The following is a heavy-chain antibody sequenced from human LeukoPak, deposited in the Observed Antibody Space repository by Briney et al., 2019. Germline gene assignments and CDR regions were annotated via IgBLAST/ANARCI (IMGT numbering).Heavy chain of an antibody. CDR3: ARNLPAADY. J-gene: IGHJ4*02. D-gene: IGHD2-2*01. CDR1: GSTFSGHT. V-gene: IGHV3-48*04. Sequence: GGSLRLSCAASGSTFSGHTMNWVRQAPGRGLEWVSYISSTSSVIYYADSVKGRFTISRDNAKSSLYLQMNSLRAEDTAVYYCARNLPAADYWGQGTLVTVSS. CDR2: ISSTSSVI.